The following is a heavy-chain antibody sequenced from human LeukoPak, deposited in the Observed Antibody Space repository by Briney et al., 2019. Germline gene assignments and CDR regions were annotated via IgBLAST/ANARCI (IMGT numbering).Heavy chain of an antibody. Sequence: GASVKVSCKASGYTFTSYDISWVRQAPGQGLEWMGWISPYNGNTNYAQKLQGRVTTTTDTSTSTAYMELRSLRSDDTAVYYCARGDFWSGYSGYYFDYWGQGTLVTVSS. CDR2: ISPYNGNT. V-gene: IGHV1-18*01. J-gene: IGHJ4*02. CDR3: ARGDFWSGYSGYYFDY. CDR1: GYTFTSYD. D-gene: IGHD3-3*01.